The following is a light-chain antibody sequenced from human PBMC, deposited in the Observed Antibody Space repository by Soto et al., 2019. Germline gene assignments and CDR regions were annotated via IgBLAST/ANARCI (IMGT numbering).Light chain of an antibody. CDR3: QFYGSSLIT. Sequence: IVLTQSPATLSFSPGETATLSCRXSEPIKTFYFGWYQHKPGQSPRLLINGVYTRATGIPDRFSGSGSGTDFTLTISRLEPEEFARYYCQFYGSSLITLGQGTRWRL. V-gene: IGKV3-20*01. CDR2: GVY. J-gene: IGKJ5*01. CDR1: EPIKTFY.